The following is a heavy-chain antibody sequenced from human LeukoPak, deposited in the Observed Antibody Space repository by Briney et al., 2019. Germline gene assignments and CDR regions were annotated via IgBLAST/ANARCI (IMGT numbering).Heavy chain of an antibody. CDR2: ISYDGSNK. D-gene: IGHD3-10*01. Sequence: GGSLRLSCAASGFTFSSYAMNWVRQAPGKGLEWVAVISYDGSNKYYADSVKGRFTISRDNSKNTLYLQMNSLRAEDTAVYYCAKGSRGSGSSIDYWGQGTLVTVSS. V-gene: IGHV3-30*18. CDR3: AKGSRGSGSSIDY. J-gene: IGHJ4*02. CDR1: GFTFSSYA.